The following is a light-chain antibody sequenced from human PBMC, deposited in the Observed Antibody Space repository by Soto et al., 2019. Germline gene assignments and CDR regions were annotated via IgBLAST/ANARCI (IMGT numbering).Light chain of an antibody. Sequence: QSALTQPASVSGSPGQSITISCTGTSSDIGGYNYVSWYQQHPGKAPKLMIYDVNNRPSGVSNRFSGSKSGNTASLTISGLQAEDEADYYCSSYTSGSTLYVFGTGTKLTVL. CDR3: SSYTSGSTLYV. V-gene: IGLV2-14*01. CDR2: DVN. CDR1: SSDIGGYNY. J-gene: IGLJ1*01.